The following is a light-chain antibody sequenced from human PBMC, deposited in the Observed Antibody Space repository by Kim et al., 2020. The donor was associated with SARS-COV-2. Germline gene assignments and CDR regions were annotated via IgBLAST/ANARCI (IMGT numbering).Light chain of an antibody. Sequence: DIVMTQSPDSLAVSLGERATINCRSSRSVLYSSNNKNYLGCYQQKPGQPPKLLIYWASTRESGVPDRFSGSGSGTDFTLTINTLQAEDVAVYYCQQYFNTPRTFGQGTKVDIK. V-gene: IGKV4-1*01. CDR1: RSVLYSSNNKNY. CDR2: WAS. J-gene: IGKJ1*01. CDR3: QQYFNTPRT.